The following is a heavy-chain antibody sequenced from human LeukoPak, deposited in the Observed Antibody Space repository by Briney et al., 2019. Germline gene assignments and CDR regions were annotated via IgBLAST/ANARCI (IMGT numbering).Heavy chain of an antibody. V-gene: IGHV3-11*01. J-gene: IGHJ6*02. CDR2: ISRSSGSGI. Sequence: GGSLRLSCAASGFTFRDYYMSWIRQAPGKGLEWVSYISRSSGSGIYYADSVKGRFTISRDDAMKSLYLQMHSLRAEDTAVYYCARGHYGLDVWGQGTTVTVS. CDR3: ARGHYGLDV. CDR1: GFTFRDYY.